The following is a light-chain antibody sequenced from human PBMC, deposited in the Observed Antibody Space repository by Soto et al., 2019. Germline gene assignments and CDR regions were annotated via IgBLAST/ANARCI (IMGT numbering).Light chain of an antibody. CDR1: SGDIGSYNR. Sequence: QSALTQPASVSGSPGQSITISCTGTSGDIGSYNRVSWYQQHPGKAPKLIIYEVTDRPSGVSNRFSGSKSGNTASLTISGLQAEDEDEYYCSSYTNINTSACVFGTGTKLTVL. CDR3: SSYTNINTSACV. CDR2: EVT. J-gene: IGLJ1*01. V-gene: IGLV2-14*01.